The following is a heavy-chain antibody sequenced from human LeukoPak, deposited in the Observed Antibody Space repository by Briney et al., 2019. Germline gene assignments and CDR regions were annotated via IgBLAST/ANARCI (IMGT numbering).Heavy chain of an antibody. CDR2: IYYSGST. CDR1: GGSISSYY. Sequence: SGALSLTRTVSGGSISSYYWGWVREPPGEGLGWIGYIYYSGSTNYNPSLKSRVTISVDTSKNQFSLKLSSVTAADTAVYYCARGWSDNWNDGSLYDYWGQGTLVTVSS. CDR3: ARGWSDNWNDGSLYDY. D-gene: IGHD1-20*01. J-gene: IGHJ4*02. V-gene: IGHV4-59*01.